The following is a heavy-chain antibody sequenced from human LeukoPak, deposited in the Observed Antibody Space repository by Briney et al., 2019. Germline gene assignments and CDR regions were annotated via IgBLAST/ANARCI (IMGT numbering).Heavy chain of an antibody. Sequence: PGGSLRLSCAASGFTFSSYAMHWVRQAPGKGLEWVAVISYDGSNKYYADSVKGRFTISRDNSKNTLYLQMNSLRAEDTAVYYCARGYCSGGSCYYPLDYWGQGTLVTVSS. CDR1: GFTFSSYA. V-gene: IGHV3-30-3*01. D-gene: IGHD2-15*01. CDR3: ARGYCSGGSCYYPLDY. J-gene: IGHJ4*02. CDR2: ISYDGSNK.